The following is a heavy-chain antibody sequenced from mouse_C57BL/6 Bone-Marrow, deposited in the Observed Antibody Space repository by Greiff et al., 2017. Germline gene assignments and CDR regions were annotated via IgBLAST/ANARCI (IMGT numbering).Heavy chain of an antibody. CDR2: IWSGGST. D-gene: IGHD2-3*01. CDR1: GFSLTSYG. CDR3: ARNWLLRDD. Sequence: VQLQQSGPGLVQPSQSLSITCTVPGFSLTSYGVHWVRQSPGNGLEWLGVIWSGGSTAYNAAFISRLSISKDNSKSQVFFKMNSLQADDTAIYYCARNWLLRDDWGQGTTLTVSS. J-gene: IGHJ2*01. V-gene: IGHV2-2*01.